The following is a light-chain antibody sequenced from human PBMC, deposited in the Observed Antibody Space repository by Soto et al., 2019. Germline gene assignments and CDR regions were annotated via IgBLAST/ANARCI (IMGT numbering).Light chain of an antibody. CDR2: EVS. J-gene: IGLJ1*01. V-gene: IGLV2-14*01. CDR3: SSYSSSSTLV. CDR1: SSDVGGYKY. Sequence: QSVLTQPASVSGSPGQSITIACTGTSSDVGGYKYVSWYQQHPGKAPKLMIYEVSNRPSGVSNSFSGSKSGNTASLTISGLQAEDEADYYCSSYSSSSTLVFRTGTTVTVL.